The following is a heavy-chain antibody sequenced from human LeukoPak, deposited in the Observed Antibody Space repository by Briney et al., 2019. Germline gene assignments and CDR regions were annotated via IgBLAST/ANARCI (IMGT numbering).Heavy chain of an antibody. CDR1: GYTFTNYD. V-gene: IGHV1-8*01. J-gene: IGHJ5*02. D-gene: IGHD2-15*01. Sequence: ASVRVSCKASGYTFTNYDINWVRQAPGQGPEWMGWMNPNSGNTSYAQKFQGRVTMTRSTSISTAYMELSSLRSEDTAIYYCARDSEGGSGWFDPWGQGTLVTVSS. CDR3: ARDSEGGSGWFDP. CDR2: MNPNSGNT.